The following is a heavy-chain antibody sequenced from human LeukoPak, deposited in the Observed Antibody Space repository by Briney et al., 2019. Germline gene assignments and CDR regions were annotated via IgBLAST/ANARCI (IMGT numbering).Heavy chain of an antibody. CDR2: MYYSGST. J-gene: IGHJ6*03. Sequence: PSETLSLTCTVSGGSISSSGYYWGWIRQPPGEGLEWIGSMYYSGSTSYNLSLKSRVTISVDTSKNQFSLKLSSVTAADTAVYYCARRVEQVVKRPFTSLRSYYYYMDVWGKGTTVTVSS. V-gene: IGHV4-39*07. D-gene: IGHD6-6*01. CDR1: GGSISSSGYY. CDR3: ARRVEQVVKRPFTSLRSYYYYMDV.